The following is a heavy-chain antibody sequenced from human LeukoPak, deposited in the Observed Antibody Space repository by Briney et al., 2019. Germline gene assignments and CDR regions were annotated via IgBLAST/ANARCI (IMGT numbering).Heavy chain of an antibody. CDR1: GFTFDDYA. CDR2: INWNSDSI. D-gene: IGHD5-12*01. CDR3: DIKGGGDSGYGNFDY. V-gene: IGHV3-9*01. Sequence: GGSLRLSCAVSGFTFDDYAMHWVRQAPGKGLEWVSGINWNSDSIGYADSVKGRFTTSRDNANNSLYMQMNSLRAADTAFYYCDIKGGGDSGYGNFDYWGQGTLVTVSS. J-gene: IGHJ4*02.